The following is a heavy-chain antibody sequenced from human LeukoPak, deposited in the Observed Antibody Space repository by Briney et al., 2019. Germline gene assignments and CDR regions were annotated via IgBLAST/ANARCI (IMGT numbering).Heavy chain of an antibody. Sequence: GGSLRLSCAASEFMFSKYAMSWVRQAPGKGLEWVGHIRDKARSYTTEYAASVKGRVSVSRDDLKNSVYLQMNSLKTEDTAVYYCVRVSPDGSYSFDYWGQGTLVTVSS. D-gene: IGHD1-26*01. V-gene: IGHV3-72*01. CDR3: VRVSPDGSYSFDY. J-gene: IGHJ4*02. CDR2: IRDKARSYTT. CDR1: EFMFSKYA.